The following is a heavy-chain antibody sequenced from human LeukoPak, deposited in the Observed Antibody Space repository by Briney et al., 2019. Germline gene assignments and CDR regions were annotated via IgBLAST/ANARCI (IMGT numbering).Heavy chain of an antibody. V-gene: IGHV1-18*01. CDR3: ARPSNFWSGYCHFDY. D-gene: IGHD3-3*01. CDR1: GYSFTSYG. Sequence: ASVKVSCKASGYSFTSYGISWVRQAPGQGLEWMGWISAYNGNTNYAQKLQGRVTMTTDTSTSTAYMELRSLRSDDTAVYYCARPSNFWSGYCHFDYWGQGTLVTVSS. CDR2: ISAYNGNT. J-gene: IGHJ4*02.